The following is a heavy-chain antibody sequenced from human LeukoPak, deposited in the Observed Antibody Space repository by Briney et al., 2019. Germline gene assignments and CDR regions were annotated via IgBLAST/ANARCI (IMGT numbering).Heavy chain of an antibody. CDR3: ARGSLLILRFLEWEPINWFDP. CDR1: GYTFTSYY. J-gene: IGHJ5*02. D-gene: IGHD3-3*01. Sequence: ASVKVSCKASGYTFTSYYMHWVRQAPGQGLEWMGIINPSGGSTSYAQKFQGRVTTTRDTSTSTVYMELSSLRSEDTAVYYCARGSLLILRFLEWEPINWFDPWGQGTLVTVSS. CDR2: INPSGGST. V-gene: IGHV1-46*01.